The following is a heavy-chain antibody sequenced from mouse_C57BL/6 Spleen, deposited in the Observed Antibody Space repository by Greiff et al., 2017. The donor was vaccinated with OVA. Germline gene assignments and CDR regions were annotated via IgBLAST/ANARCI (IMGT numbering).Heavy chain of an antibody. V-gene: IGHV1-80*01. CDR1: GYAFSSYW. CDR2: IYPGDGDT. J-gene: IGHJ4*01. CDR3: ARQPSGYAMDY. Sequence: VQLQQSGAELVKPGASVKISCKASGYAFSSYWMNWVKQRPGKGLEWIGQIYPGDGDTNYNGKFKGKATLTADKSSSTAYMQLSCLTSEDSAVYFCARQPSGYAMDYWGQGTSVTVSS. D-gene: IGHD3-1*01.